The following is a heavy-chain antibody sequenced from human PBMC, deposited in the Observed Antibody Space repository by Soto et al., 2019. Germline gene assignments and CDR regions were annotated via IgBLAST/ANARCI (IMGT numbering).Heavy chain of an antibody. CDR1: EFTFSRHG. Sequence: SGGGVVQPGRSLRLSCAASEFTFSRHGMHWVRQAPGKGLQWVGVIWSDGSNEVYADSVKGRFIISRDNSKNILYLQMNSLRAEDTAVYYCARERTFGDNKHNYMDVWGTGITVTVSS. CDR3: ARERTFGDNKHNYMDV. J-gene: IGHJ6*03. D-gene: IGHD3-10*01. V-gene: IGHV3-33*01. CDR2: IWSDGSNE.